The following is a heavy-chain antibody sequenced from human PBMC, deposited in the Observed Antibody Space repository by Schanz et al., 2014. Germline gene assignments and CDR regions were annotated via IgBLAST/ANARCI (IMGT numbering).Heavy chain of an antibody. J-gene: IGHJ6*02. CDR1: GYTFAGHA. CDR3: AKVDRTRYYAMDV. D-gene: IGHD3-9*01. Sequence: QVQLVQSGAEVKKPGASVKVSCQASGYTFAGHAVHWVRQAPGQGPEWVGIINPSGGSTSYAQKFQGRVTMTRDTSTSTVYMELSSLRSEDTAVYYCAKVDRTRYYAMDVGGQGTTVTVSS. CDR2: INPSGGST. V-gene: IGHV1-46*01.